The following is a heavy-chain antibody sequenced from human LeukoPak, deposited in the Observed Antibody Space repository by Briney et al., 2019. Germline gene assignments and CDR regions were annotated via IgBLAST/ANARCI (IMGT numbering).Heavy chain of an antibody. V-gene: IGHV3-30*02. D-gene: IGHD1-1*01. J-gene: IGHJ3*02. CDR2: ISYDGSVK. CDR3: AKFAYNWNAPDGFDM. CDR1: GFTFSSYG. Sequence: GGSLRLSCAASGFTFSSYGMHWVRQAPGKGLEWVAVISYDGSVKHYADSVRGRFTISRDNSKSTLFLQMNSLRTDDTSVYFCAKFAYNWNAPDGFDMWGQGTMVIVSS.